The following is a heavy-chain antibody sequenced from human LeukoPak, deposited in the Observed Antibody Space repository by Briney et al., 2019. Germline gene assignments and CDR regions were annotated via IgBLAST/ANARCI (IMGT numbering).Heavy chain of an antibody. J-gene: IGHJ3*02. Sequence: GGSLRLSCAASGFTFSGYWMHWVRQGSGKGLTWVSGINTDGSYTSYADSVRGRFTVSRDNAKNTLYLQMNSLRAEDTGLYYCVRDHDESGGSDVFEIWGQGTKVTVSS. V-gene: IGHV3-74*01. D-gene: IGHD3-22*01. CDR1: GFTFSGYW. CDR3: VRDHDESGGSDVFEI. CDR2: INTDGSYT.